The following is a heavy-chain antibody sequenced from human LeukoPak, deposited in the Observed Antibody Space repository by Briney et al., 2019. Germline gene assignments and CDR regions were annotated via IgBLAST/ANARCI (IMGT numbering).Heavy chain of an antibody. J-gene: IGHJ5*02. CDR1: GGSISSSPYY. V-gene: IGHV4-39*01. D-gene: IGHD2-2*01. Sequence: SETLSLTCTVSGGSISSSPYYWGWIRQPPGKGLEWIGTIYYRGSTYSNPSLNSRVTISLDTSKNQFSLRLRSVTAADTALYYCARHYLSDGILSTFDPWGQGTLVTVST. CDR2: IYYRGST. CDR3: ARHYLSDGILSTFDP.